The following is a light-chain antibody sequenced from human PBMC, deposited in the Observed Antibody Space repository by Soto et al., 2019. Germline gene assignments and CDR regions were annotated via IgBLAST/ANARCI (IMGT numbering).Light chain of an antibody. J-gene: IGKJ4*01. CDR3: QPYKNGPPT. V-gene: IGKV3-15*01. Sequence: EVVMRQSPATLSVSTGEGATLSCRASQGSGDTLACYQHKPGQTPRVLIYDTSTRATGVPTRFSGSRSGAEFTLTINSLQSEGFAVYYCQPYKNGPPTVGGGTKVDI. CDR1: QGSGDT. CDR2: DTS.